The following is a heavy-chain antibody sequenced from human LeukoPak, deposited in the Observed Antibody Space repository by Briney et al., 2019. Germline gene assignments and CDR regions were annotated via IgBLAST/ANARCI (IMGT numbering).Heavy chain of an antibody. V-gene: IGHV3-30*18. D-gene: IGHD2-2*02. Sequence: GGSLRLSCAASGFTFSSYGMHWVRQAPGKGLEWVAVISYDGSNKYYADSVKGRFTISRDNSKNTLYLQMNSLRAEDTAVYYCAKNTRDYYYYSMDVWGQGTTVTVSS. CDR3: AKNTRDYYYYSMDV. CDR2: ISYDGSNK. CDR1: GFTFSSYG. J-gene: IGHJ6*02.